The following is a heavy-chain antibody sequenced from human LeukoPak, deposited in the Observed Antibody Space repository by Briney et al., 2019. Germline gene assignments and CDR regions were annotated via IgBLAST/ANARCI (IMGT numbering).Heavy chain of an antibody. D-gene: IGHD3-10*01. Sequence: PSETLSLTCTVSGGSISSSSYYWGWIRQPPGKGLEWIGSIYYSGSTYYNPSLKSRVTISVDTSKNQFSLKLSSVTAADTAVYYCAREPWEMYGSGSYYNGDAFDIWGQGTMVTVSS. J-gene: IGHJ3*02. V-gene: IGHV4-39*02. CDR1: GGSISSSSYY. CDR2: IYYSGST. CDR3: AREPWEMYGSGSYYNGDAFDI.